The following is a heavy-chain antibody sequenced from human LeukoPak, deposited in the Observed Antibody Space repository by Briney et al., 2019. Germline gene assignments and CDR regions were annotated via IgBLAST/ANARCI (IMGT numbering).Heavy chain of an antibody. CDR1: GGSMSSGDYY. CDR2: IYYSGST. Sequence: PSQTLSLTCTVSGGSMSSGDYYWSWIRQPPGKGLERIGYIYYSGSTYYNPSLKSRVTISVDTSKNQFSLKLSSVTAADTAVYYCARARPDYDILTGYLDPQYYGMDVWGQGTTVTVSS. D-gene: IGHD3-9*01. CDR3: ARARPDYDILTGYLDPQYYGMDV. J-gene: IGHJ6*02. V-gene: IGHV4-30-4*01.